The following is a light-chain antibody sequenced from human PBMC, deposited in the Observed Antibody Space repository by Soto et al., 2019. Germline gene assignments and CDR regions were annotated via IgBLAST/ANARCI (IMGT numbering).Light chain of an antibody. CDR1: SSNIVSNS. J-gene: IGLJ1*01. CDR3: SSYTSSSTLV. V-gene: IGLV1-44*01. CDR2: SND. Sequence: QSVLTQPPSASGTPGQRVTISCSGSSSNIVSNSVNWYQRLPGTAPKLLIYSNDQRPSGVPDRFSGSKSGTSASLAISGLQAEDEADYYCSSYTSSSTLVFGTGTKVT.